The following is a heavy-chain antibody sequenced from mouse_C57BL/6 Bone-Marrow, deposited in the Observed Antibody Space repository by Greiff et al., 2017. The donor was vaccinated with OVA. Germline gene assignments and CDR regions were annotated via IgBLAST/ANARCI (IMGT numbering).Heavy chain of an antibody. Sequence: VKLQESGAELARPGASVKLSCKASGYTFTSYGISWVKQRTGQGLEWIGEIYPRSGNTYYNEKFKGKATLTADKSSSTAYMELRSLTSEDSAVYFCARDCGSSYDWYCDVWGTGTTVTVSS. D-gene: IGHD1-1*01. CDR2: IYPRSGNT. CDR3: ARDCGSSYDWYCDV. CDR1: GYTFTSYG. V-gene: IGHV1-81*01. J-gene: IGHJ1*03.